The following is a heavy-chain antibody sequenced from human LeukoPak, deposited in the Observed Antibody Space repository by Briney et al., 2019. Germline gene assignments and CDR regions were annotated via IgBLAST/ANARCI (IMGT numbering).Heavy chain of an antibody. CDR1: GYTFTSYA. D-gene: IGHD3-3*01. V-gene: IGHV1-3*01. Sequence: ASVKVSCKASGYTFTSYAMHWVRQAPGQRLEWMGWINAGNGNTKYSQKFQGRVTITRDTSASTAYMELSSLRSEDTAVYYCARDGYYDFWSGRSPNWFDPWGQGTLVTVSS. CDR2: INAGNGNT. J-gene: IGHJ5*02. CDR3: ARDGYYDFWSGRSPNWFDP.